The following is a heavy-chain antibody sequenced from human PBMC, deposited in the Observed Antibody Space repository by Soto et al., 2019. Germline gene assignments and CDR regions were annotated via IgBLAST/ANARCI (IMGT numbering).Heavy chain of an antibody. Sequence: GGSLRLSCAASGFTFSSYAMNWVRQAPGKGLEWVSAISGSGGRTYYADSVKGRFTISRDNSKNTVYLQMNSLRADDTAVYYCAKARAFICFDSWGQGTLVTVSS. CDR3: AKARAFICFDS. CDR2: ISGSGGRT. V-gene: IGHV3-23*01. D-gene: IGHD3-3*02. J-gene: IGHJ4*02. CDR1: GFTFSSYA.